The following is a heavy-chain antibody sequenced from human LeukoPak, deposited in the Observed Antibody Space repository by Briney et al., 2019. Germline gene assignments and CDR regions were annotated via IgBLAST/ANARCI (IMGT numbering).Heavy chain of an antibody. CDR2: ISSSSSYI. J-gene: IGHJ4*02. Sequence: PGGSLRLSCAASGFTFSSYSMNWVRQAPGKGLEWVSSISSSSSYIYYADSVKGRFTISRDNAKNSLYLQMNSLRAEDTAVYYCARESSRTYYFDYWGQGTLVTVSS. CDR1: GFTFSSYS. V-gene: IGHV3-21*01. D-gene: IGHD6-13*01. CDR3: ARESSRTYYFDY.